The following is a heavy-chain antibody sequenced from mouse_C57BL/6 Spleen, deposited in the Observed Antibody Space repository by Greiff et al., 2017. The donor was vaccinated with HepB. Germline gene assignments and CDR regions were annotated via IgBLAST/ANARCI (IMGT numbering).Heavy chain of an antibody. V-gene: IGHV1-82*01. Sequence: VQLQESGPELVKPGASVKISCKASGYAFSSSWMNWVKQRPGKGLEWIGRIYPGDGDTNYNGKFKGKATLTADKSSSTAYMQLSSLTSEDSAVYFCYYYGSSYDWFAYWGQGTLVTVSA. J-gene: IGHJ3*01. CDR2: IYPGDGDT. D-gene: IGHD1-1*01. CDR3: YYYGSSYDWFAY. CDR1: GYAFSSSW.